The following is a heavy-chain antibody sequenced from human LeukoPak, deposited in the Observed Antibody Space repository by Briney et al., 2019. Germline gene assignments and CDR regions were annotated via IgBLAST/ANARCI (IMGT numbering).Heavy chain of an antibody. D-gene: IGHD7-27*01. J-gene: IGHJ6*03. Sequence: SETLSLTCAVYGGFFSGYYWRWIRQSPGKGLEWIGEINDSGSTNYDPSLKSRVTISVDTSKNQISLKLTSVTAADTAVYYCARVAGDPIYYYYYMDVWGKGTTVTVSS. CDR3: ARVAGDPIYYYYYMDV. CDR2: INDSGST. V-gene: IGHV4-34*01. CDR1: GGFFSGYY.